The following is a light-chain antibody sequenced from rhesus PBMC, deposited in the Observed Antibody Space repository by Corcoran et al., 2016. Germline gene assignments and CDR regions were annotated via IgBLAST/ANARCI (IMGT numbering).Light chain of an antibody. CDR2: YAN. V-gene: IGKV1-32*02. CDR1: QGISSY. CDR3: QQGNSNPWT. Sequence: DIQMSQSPSSLSASVGDRVTITCRASQGISSYLNWYQQNPGKAPKLLIYYANSLTSGVPSRFSGRGAGTEFTLTISSLQPEEFATYYCQQGNSNPWTFGQGTKVEV. J-gene: IGKJ1*01.